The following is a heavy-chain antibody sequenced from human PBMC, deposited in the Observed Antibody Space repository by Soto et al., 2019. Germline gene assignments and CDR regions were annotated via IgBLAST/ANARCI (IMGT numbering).Heavy chain of an antibody. CDR2: IGSTGSVT. CDR3: ARVAIGSYYFEY. D-gene: IGHD3-10*01. V-gene: IGHV3-48*04. CDR1: GFTFSAYS. Sequence: GGSLRLSCAASGFTFSAYSMNWVRQAPGKGLEWVSFIGSTGSVTRYADSVMGRSTISRGSAKDTLYLQMNSLRAEDTAVYYCARVAIGSYYFEYWGQGTLVTVSS. J-gene: IGHJ4*02.